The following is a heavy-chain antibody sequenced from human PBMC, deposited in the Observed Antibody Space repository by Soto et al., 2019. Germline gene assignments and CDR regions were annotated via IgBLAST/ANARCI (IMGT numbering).Heavy chain of an antibody. Sequence: EVQVVESGGGLVQPGGSLRLSCAASGFTFNTYWMTWVRQAPGKGLEWVANINEDGTRKNYMDSVESRFTISTDNGKSALSLQMTSLRPDDPAVSYCTRDVTPFANDNAYAAFDIWGQGTLVSVSS. CDR1: GFTFNTYW. CDR2: INEDGTRK. V-gene: IGHV3-7*01. D-gene: IGHD2-2*01. J-gene: IGHJ3*02. CDR3: TRDVTPFANDNAYAAFDI.